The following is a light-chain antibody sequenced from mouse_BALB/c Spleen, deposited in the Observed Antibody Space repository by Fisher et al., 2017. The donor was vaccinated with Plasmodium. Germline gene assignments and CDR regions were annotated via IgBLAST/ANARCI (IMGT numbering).Light chain of an antibody. Sequence: DIVMTQSTLSLPVSLGDQASISCRSSQSLVYSNGNTYLHWYLQKPGQSPKLLISKVSNRFSGVPDRFSGSGSGTDFTLKISRVEAEDLGVYFCFQSTHIPLTFGAGTKLELK. V-gene: IGKV1-110*01. CDR2: KVS. CDR1: QSLVYSNGNTY. CDR3: FQSTHIPLT. J-gene: IGKJ5*01.